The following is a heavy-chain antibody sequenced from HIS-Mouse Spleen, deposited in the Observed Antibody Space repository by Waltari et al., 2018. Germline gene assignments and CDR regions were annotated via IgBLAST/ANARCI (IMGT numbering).Heavy chain of an antibody. CDR3: AREIPYSSSWYDWYFDL. CDR2: IYYSGST. J-gene: IGHJ2*01. CDR1: GGSIRSSSSY. D-gene: IGHD6-13*01. V-gene: IGHV4-39*07. Sequence: QLQLQESGPGLVKPSETLSLTCTVSGGSIRSSSSYSGWLRQPPGKGLEWIGSIYYSGSTYYNPSLKSRVTISVDTSKNQFSLKLSSVTAADTAVYYCAREIPYSSSWYDWYFDLWGRGTLVTVSS.